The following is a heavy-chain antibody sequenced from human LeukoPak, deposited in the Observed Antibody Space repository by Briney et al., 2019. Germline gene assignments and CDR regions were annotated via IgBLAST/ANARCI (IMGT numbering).Heavy chain of an antibody. D-gene: IGHD6-19*01. CDR1: EFTFSNYW. CDR2: ISYDGSNK. Sequence: GGSLRLSCAASEFTFSNYWMSWVRQAPGKGLEWVAVISYDGSNKYYADSVKGRFTISRDNSKNTLYLQMNSLRAEDTAVYYCAKGGYSSGWYLDYWGQGTLVTVSS. CDR3: AKGGYSSGWYLDY. J-gene: IGHJ4*02. V-gene: IGHV3-30*18.